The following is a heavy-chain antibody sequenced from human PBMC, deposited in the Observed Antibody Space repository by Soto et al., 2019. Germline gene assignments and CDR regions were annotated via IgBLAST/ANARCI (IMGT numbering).Heavy chain of an antibody. D-gene: IGHD3-3*01. Sequence: QITLKESGPTLVKPTQTLTLTCTFSGFSLSTSGVGVGWIRQPPGKALEWLALIYWDDDKRYSPSLKSRLTITQDTSKHQVVLTMTNMDPVDTATYYCAHPIPMFGVVIFNWFDPWGQGTLVTVSS. CDR1: GFSLSTSGVG. CDR3: AHPIPMFGVVIFNWFDP. J-gene: IGHJ5*02. V-gene: IGHV2-5*02. CDR2: IYWDDDK.